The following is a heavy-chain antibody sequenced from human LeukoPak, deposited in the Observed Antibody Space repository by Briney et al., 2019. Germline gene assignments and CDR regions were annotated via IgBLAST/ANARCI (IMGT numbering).Heavy chain of an antibody. Sequence: GSLRLSCAASGFTFSSHCMHWVRQAPGEGLVWVSRVNGPGDWTHYADSVRGRFIISRDNAENTISLQMNNLRAEDTAVYFCAREVFEGQRQSDAFDVWGQGTMVTVSS. D-gene: IGHD6-25*01. CDR1: GFTFSSHC. CDR2: VNGPGDWT. J-gene: IGHJ3*01. V-gene: IGHV3-74*01. CDR3: AREVFEGQRQSDAFDV.